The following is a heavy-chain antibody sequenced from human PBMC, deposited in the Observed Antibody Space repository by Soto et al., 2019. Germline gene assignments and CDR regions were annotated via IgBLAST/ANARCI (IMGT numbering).Heavy chain of an antibody. CDR1: GFTFSDYY. V-gene: IGHV3-11*01. CDR2: IGRSGSNI. CDR3: ARDWGGGSYAY. J-gene: IGHJ4*02. Sequence: QVQLVESGGGLVKPGGSLRLSCAASGFTFSDYYMSWIRQAPGKGLELVSYIGRSGSNIHYAESVKGRFTISRDNAKNSMYLQMNSRRAEDKAVYYCARDWGGGSYAYWGQGTMVTVSS. D-gene: IGHD1-26*01.